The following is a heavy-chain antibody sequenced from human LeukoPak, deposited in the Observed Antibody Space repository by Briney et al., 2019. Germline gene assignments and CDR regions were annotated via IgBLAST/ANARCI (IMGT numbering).Heavy chain of an antibody. J-gene: IGHJ5*02. CDR2: IHTSGST. V-gene: IGHV4-4*07. CDR1: GGSISSYY. Sequence: SETLSLTCTVSGGSISSYYWSWIRQPAGKGLEWIGRIHTSGSTNYNPSLKSRVTMSVDTSKNQFSLKLSSVTAADTAVYYCARDRHIVVVTARRGNWFDPWGQGTLVTVSS. D-gene: IGHD2-21*02. CDR3: ARDRHIVVVTARRGNWFDP.